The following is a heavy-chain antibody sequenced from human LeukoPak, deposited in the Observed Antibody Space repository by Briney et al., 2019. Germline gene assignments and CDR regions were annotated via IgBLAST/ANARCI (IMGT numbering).Heavy chain of an antibody. V-gene: IGHV3-30-3*01. J-gene: IGHJ6*02. CDR1: GFTFSHYA. CDR3: AKASELGDYPNYYYYGMDV. CDR2: ISYDGSNI. D-gene: IGHD1-14*01. Sequence: GGSLRLSCAASGFTFSHYAMHWVRQAPGKGLEWVALISYDGSNIQYADSLKGRFTISRDNSKNTLYLQMNSLRVDDTAVYYCAKASELGDYPNYYYYGMDVWGQGTTVTVSS.